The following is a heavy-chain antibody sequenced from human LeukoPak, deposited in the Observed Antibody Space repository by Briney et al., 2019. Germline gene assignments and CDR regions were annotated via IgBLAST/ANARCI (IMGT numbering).Heavy chain of an antibody. CDR3: AGGRRGWSGYHY. CDR1: GYTFTGYY. V-gene: IGHV1-8*02. CDR2: MNPNSGNT. Sequence: ASVKVSCKASGYTFTGYYMHWVRQAPGQGLEWMGWMNPNSGNTGYAQKFQGRVTMTRNTSISTAYMELSSLRSEDTAVYYCAGGRRGWSGYHYWGQGTLVTVSS. J-gene: IGHJ4*02. D-gene: IGHD3-3*01.